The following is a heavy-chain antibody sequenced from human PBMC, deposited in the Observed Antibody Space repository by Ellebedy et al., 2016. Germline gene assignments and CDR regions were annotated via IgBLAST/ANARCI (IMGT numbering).Heavy chain of an antibody. V-gene: IGHV4-30-4*01. D-gene: IGHD3-22*01. CDR1: GGSISSSDHY. J-gene: IGHJ6*02. CDR3: ARDSKPYYYDSSGVGYYGMDV. CDR2: IYYSGST. Sequence: SETLSLTCTVSGGSISSSDHYWSWIRQPPGKGLEWIGYIYYSGSTYSNPSLKRRVTISVDTSKNQFSLKLSSVTAADTAVYYCARDSKPYYYDSSGVGYYGMDVWGQGTTVTVSS.